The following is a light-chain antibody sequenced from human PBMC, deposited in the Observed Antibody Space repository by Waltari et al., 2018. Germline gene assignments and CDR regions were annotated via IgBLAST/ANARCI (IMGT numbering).Light chain of an antibody. CDR2: DGS. Sequence: SALTQPASLSGSPGQSLTISCPGSISYVRCHNYVSWSQKHPGKSPKRMIYDGSKRPSGVSNRFSGSKSGNTASLTSSGLQAEDEADYYCSSYTSSTVVFGGGTKLTVL. CDR1: ISYVRCHNY. CDR3: SSYTSSTVV. V-gene: IGLV2-14*03. J-gene: IGLJ2*01.